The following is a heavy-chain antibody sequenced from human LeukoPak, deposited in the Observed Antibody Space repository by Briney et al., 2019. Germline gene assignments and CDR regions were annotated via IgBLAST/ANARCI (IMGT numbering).Heavy chain of an antibody. D-gene: IGHD2-2*01. V-gene: IGHV4-59*01. Sequence: SETLSLTCTVSGGSISSYYWSWIRQPPGKGLEWIGYIYYSGSTNYNPSLKSRVTISVDTSKNQFSLKLSSVTAADTAVYYRATNRYCSSTSCSQAFDIWGQGTMVTVSS. CDR1: GGSISSYY. CDR2: IYYSGST. CDR3: ATNRYCSSTSCSQAFDI. J-gene: IGHJ3*02.